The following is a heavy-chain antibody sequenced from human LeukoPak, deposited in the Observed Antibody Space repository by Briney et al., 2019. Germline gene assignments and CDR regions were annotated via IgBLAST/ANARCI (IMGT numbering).Heavy chain of an antibody. Sequence: GGSLRLSCAASGFTFTSYWMHWVRQAPGKGLVWVSRVNSDGSSTTYADSVKGRFTISRDNAKNTLYLQMNSLRAEDTAVYYCARGATVWARMDVWGKGTTDTVSS. CDR1: GFTFTSYW. CDR2: VNSDGSST. V-gene: IGHV3-74*01. J-gene: IGHJ6*03. CDR3: ARGATVWARMDV. D-gene: IGHD4-17*01.